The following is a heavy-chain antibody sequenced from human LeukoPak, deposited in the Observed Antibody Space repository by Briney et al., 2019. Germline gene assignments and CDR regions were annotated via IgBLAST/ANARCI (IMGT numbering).Heavy chain of an antibody. Sequence: ASVKVSCKASGYTFTGYYMHWVRQAPGQGLEWMGWINPNSGGTNYAQKFQGRVTMTRNTSISTAYMELSSLRSEDTAVYYCARGQLRYFDWLHPWGQGTLVTVSS. CDR3: ARGQLRYFDWLHP. J-gene: IGHJ5*02. CDR2: INPNSGGT. D-gene: IGHD3-9*01. V-gene: IGHV1-2*02. CDR1: GYTFTGYY.